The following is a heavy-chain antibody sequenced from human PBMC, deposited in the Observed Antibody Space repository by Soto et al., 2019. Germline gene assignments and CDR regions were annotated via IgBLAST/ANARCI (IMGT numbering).Heavy chain of an antibody. Sequence: ASVKVSCKASGYTFTGYDINWVRQATGQGLEWMGWMNPNSGNTGYAQKLQGRVTMTTNTSISTAYMELRSLRSDDTAVYYCAREVYYDFWSGYPGLFDYWGQGTLVTVSS. D-gene: IGHD3-3*01. V-gene: IGHV1-8*01. CDR2: MNPNSGNT. CDR1: GYTFTGYD. CDR3: AREVYYDFWSGYPGLFDY. J-gene: IGHJ4*02.